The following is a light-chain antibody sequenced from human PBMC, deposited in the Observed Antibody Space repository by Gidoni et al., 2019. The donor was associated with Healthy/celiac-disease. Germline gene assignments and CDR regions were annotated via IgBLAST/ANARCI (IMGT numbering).Light chain of an antibody. J-gene: IGKJ2*01. Sequence: DIVLTQSPGTLALSPGERATLSCRASQSVSSSYLAWYQQKPGQAPRLLISGASSRATGIPDRVSGSGSGTDFTLTISRLEPEDFAVYYCQQYGSSPQTFGQGTKLEIK. CDR1: QSVSSSY. CDR2: GAS. CDR3: QQYGSSPQT. V-gene: IGKV3-20*01.